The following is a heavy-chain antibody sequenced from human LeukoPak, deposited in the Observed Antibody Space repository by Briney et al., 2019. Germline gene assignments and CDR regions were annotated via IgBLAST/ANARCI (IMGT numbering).Heavy chain of an antibody. CDR2: INHSGST. CDR3: ARQRRIAAAGRGYYYMDV. D-gene: IGHD6-13*01. Sequence: SETLSLTCAVYGGSFSGYYWSWIRQPPGRGLEWIGEINHSGSTNYNPSLKSRVTISVDTSKNQFSLKLSSVTAADTAVYYCARQRRIAAAGRGYYYMDVWGKGTTVTVSS. J-gene: IGHJ6*03. V-gene: IGHV4-34*01. CDR1: GGSFSGYY.